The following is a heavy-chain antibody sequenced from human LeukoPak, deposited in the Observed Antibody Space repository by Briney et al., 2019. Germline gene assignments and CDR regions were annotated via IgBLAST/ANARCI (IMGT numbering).Heavy chain of an antibody. Sequence: SETLSLTCTVSGGSISSGGYYWSWIRQPPGKGLEWIGYIYHSGSTYYNPSLKSRVTISVDRSKNQFSLKLSSVTAADTAVYYCARDLPGIAAAVTSYFDYWGQGTLVTVSS. CDR2: IYHSGST. D-gene: IGHD6-13*01. V-gene: IGHV4-30-2*01. CDR3: ARDLPGIAAAVTSYFDY. CDR1: GGSISSGGYY. J-gene: IGHJ4*02.